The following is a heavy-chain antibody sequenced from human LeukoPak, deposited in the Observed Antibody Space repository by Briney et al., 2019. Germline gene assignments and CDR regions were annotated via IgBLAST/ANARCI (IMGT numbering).Heavy chain of an antibody. CDR3: ARDRLEFDY. CDR1: GFTFSSYS. J-gene: IGHJ4*02. Sequence: GGSLRLSCAASGFTFSSYSMNWVRQAPGKGLEWVSYISSSGSTIYYADSVKGRFTISRDNAKNSLYLQMNSLRAEDTAVYYCARDRLEFDYWGQGTLVTVSS. D-gene: IGHD1-1*01. V-gene: IGHV3-48*04. CDR2: ISSSGSTI.